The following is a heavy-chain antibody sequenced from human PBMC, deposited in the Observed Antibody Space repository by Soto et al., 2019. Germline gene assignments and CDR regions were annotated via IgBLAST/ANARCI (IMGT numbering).Heavy chain of an antibody. V-gene: IGHV4-39*01. CDR3: ARAYGSGSSYLGFDP. CDR2: IYYSGST. CDR1: GGSISSSSYY. J-gene: IGHJ5*02. D-gene: IGHD3-10*01. Sequence: QLQLQESGPGLMKPSETLSLTCTVSGGSISSSSYYWGWIRQPPGKGLEWIGSIYYSGSTYYNPSLKSRVTISVDTSKNQFSLKLSSVTAADTAVYYCARAYGSGSSYLGFDPWGQGTLVTVSS.